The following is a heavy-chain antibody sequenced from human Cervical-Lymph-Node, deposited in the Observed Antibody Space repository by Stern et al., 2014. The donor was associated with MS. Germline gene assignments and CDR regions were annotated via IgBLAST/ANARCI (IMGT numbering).Heavy chain of an antibody. CDR2: ISYDGSNK. Sequence: VQLLESGGGVVQPGRSLRLSCAASGFTFSSYGMHWVRQAPGRGLEWVTVISYDGSNKYYADSVKGRFTISRDNSKNTLYLQMNSLRAEDTAVYYCAKVANSAAVYYYNGMDVWGQGTTVTVSS. CDR3: AKVANSAAVYYYNGMDV. J-gene: IGHJ6*02. CDR1: GFTFSSYG. D-gene: IGHD2-15*01. V-gene: IGHV3-30*18.